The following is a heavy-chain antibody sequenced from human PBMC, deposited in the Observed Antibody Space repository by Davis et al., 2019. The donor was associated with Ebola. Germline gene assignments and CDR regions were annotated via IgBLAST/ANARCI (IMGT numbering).Heavy chain of an antibody. Sequence: PGGSLRLSCAASGFTFSSYWMSWVRQAPGKGLEWVANIKQDGSKKYYVDSDEGRFTIARDNRKNSLTLQMNSLRAEDTAVYYCAVSDTARGGFDLWGRGTLVIVSS. J-gene: IGHJ2*01. CDR2: IKQDGSKK. CDR3: AVSDTARGGFDL. CDR1: GFTFSSYW. V-gene: IGHV3-7*01. D-gene: IGHD3-10*01.